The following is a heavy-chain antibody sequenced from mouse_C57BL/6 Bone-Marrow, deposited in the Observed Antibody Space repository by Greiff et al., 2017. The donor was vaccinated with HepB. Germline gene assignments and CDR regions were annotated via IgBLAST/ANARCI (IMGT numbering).Heavy chain of an antibody. CDR2: SNPNNGGT. CDR3: ARPDSSGYDFDY. Sequence: EVQLQQSGPELVKPGASVKIPCKASGYTFTDYNMDWVKQSHGKSLEWIGDSNPNNGGTIYNQKFKGKATLTVDKSSSTAYMELRSLTSEDTAVYYCARPDSSGYDFDYWGQGTTLTVSS. V-gene: IGHV1-18*01. CDR1: GYTFTDYN. D-gene: IGHD3-2*02. J-gene: IGHJ2*01.